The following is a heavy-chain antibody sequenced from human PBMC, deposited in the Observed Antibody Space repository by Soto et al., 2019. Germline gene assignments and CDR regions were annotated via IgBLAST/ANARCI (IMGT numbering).Heavy chain of an antibody. CDR1: GFTFSSYA. D-gene: IGHD5-12*01. CDR3: ARDSVTYSGYDIDY. CDR2: IWYDGSNE. V-gene: IGHV3-33*01. Sequence: QVQLVESGGGVVQPERSLRLSCSASGFTFSSYAMHWVRQPPGKGLEWVAVIWYDGSNENYADSVKGRFTIYRDNSKNTLYLQMNSLIVEDTAVYYCARDSVTYSGYDIDYWGQGTLVTVSP. J-gene: IGHJ4*02.